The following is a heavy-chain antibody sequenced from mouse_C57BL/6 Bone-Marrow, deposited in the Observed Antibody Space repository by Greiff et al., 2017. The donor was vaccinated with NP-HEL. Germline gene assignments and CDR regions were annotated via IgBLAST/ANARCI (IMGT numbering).Heavy chain of an antibody. J-gene: IGHJ1*03. V-gene: IGHV1-18*01. CDR2: INPNNGGT. CDR3: ARDRIYDHWYFDV. Sequence: VQLQQSGPELVKPGASVKIPCKASGYTFTDYNMDWVKQSHGKSLEWIGDINPNNGGTIYTQKFKGKATLTVDKSSSTAYMELRSLTSEDTAVYYCARDRIYDHWYFDVWGTGTTVTVSS. CDR1: GYTFTDYN. D-gene: IGHD2-3*01.